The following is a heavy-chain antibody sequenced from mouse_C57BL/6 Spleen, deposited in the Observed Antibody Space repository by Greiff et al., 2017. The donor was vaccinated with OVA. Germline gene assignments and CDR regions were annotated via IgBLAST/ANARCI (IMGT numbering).Heavy chain of an antibody. J-gene: IGHJ2*01. D-gene: IGHD1-1*01. Sequence: DVKLQESGPGLVKPSQSLSLTCSVTGYSITSGYYWNWIRQFPGNKLEWMGYISYDGSNNYNPSLKNRISITRDTSKNQFFLKLNSVTTEDTATYYCARDKITTVVPYYFDYWGQGTTLTVSS. V-gene: IGHV3-6*01. CDR3: ARDKITTVVPYYFDY. CDR2: ISYDGSN. CDR1: GYSITSGYY.